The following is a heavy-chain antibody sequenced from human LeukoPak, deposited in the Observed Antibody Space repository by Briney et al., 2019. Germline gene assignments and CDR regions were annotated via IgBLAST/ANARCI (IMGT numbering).Heavy chain of an antibody. V-gene: IGHV2-70*04. CDR3: ARLNSGTYLDY. J-gene: IGHJ4*02. D-gene: IGHD1-26*01. CDR2: IDWDDDK. Sequence: SGPALVKPTPPLTLTCTFSGFSLRTSGMRVSWIRQPPAKALEWLACIDWDDDKFYSTSLKTRLTISKDTSKNQVVLTMTNMDPVDTATYYCARLNSGTYLDYWGQGTLVTVSS. CDR1: GFSLRTSGMR.